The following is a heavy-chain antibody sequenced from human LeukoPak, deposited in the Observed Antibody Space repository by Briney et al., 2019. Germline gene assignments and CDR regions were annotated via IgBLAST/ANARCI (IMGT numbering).Heavy chain of an antibody. CDR2: ISGSGGTT. CDR1: GFTFSNYA. D-gene: IGHD3-10*01. Sequence: GGSLRLSRAASGFTFSNYAMSWVRQAPGKGLEWVSGISGSGGTTHYADSVKGRFTISRDNSKNTLYLQMNSLRAEDTAVYYCAKDRGKYYGSGSYPYFDYWGQGTLVTVSS. J-gene: IGHJ4*02. V-gene: IGHV3-23*01. CDR3: AKDRGKYYGSGSYPYFDY.